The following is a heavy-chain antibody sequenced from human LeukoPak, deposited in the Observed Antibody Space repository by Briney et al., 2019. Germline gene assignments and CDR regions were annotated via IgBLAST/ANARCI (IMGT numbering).Heavy chain of an antibody. CDR2: IKSKTDGGTT. V-gene: IGHV3-15*01. CDR3: TSHRVVPAAMPVDY. J-gene: IGHJ4*02. Sequence: PGGSLRLSCAASGFTFSNAWMSWVRQAPGKGLEWVGRIKSKTDGGTTDYAAPVKGRFTISRDDSKNTLYLQMNGLKTEDTAVYYCTSHRVVPAAMPVDYWGQGTLVTVSS. CDR1: GFTFSNAW. D-gene: IGHD2-2*01.